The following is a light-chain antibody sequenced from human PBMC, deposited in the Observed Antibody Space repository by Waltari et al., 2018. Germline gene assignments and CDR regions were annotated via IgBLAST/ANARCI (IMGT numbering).Light chain of an antibody. CDR2: GNN. Sequence: QSVLTQPPSVSGAPGQRVPISRPGRSSNIGPHHDVPGDHQRPGTAPKRLIYGNNNRPSGVPDRFSGSKSGTSASLAITGLQAEDEADYFCQSYDSSLSDSYVFGTGTKVTVL. V-gene: IGLV1-40*01. CDR1: SSNIGPHHD. J-gene: IGLJ1*01. CDR3: QSYDSSLSDSYV.